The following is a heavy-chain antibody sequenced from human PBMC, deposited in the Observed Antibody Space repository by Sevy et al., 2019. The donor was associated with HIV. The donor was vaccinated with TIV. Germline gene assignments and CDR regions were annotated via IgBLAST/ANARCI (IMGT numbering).Heavy chain of an antibody. J-gene: IGHJ4*02. CDR3: ARGRWSAAGTGGSEVFDY. V-gene: IGHV3-11*01. CDR2: ISSSGSTI. CDR1: GFTFSDYY. Sequence: GGSLRLSCAASGFTFSDYYMSWIRQAPGKGLECVSYISSSGSTIYYADSVKGRFSISRDNAKKSLYLQMNSLTVEDTAVYYCARGRWSAAGTGGSEVFDYWGQGTLVTVSS. D-gene: IGHD6-13*01.